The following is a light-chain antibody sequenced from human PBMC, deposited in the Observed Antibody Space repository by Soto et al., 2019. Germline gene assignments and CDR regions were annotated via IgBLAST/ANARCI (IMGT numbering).Light chain of an antibody. CDR2: DDD. Sequence: SYELTQPPSVSVAPGQTARITCGGNNIGSKSVHWYQQKPGQAPVLVVYDDDDRPSGIPERFSGSNSGNTATLTISRVEAGDEADYYCQVWDFSSDRVVFGGGTKVTVL. CDR3: QVWDFSSDRVV. V-gene: IGLV3-21*02. CDR1: NIGSKS. J-gene: IGLJ2*01.